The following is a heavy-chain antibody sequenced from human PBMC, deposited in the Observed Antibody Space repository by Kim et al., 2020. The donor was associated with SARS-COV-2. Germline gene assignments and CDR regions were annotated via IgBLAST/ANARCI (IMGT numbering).Heavy chain of an antibody. V-gene: IGHV7-4-1*02. CDR2: INTNTGNP. CDR1: GYTFTSYA. Sequence: ASVKVSCKASGYTFTSYAMNWVRQAPGQGLEWMGWINTNTGNPTYAQGFTGRFVFSLDTSVSTAYLQISSLKAEDTAVYYCARGIAARPPLLWDYYGMDVWGQGTTVTVSS. CDR3: ARGIAARPPLLWDYYGMDV. D-gene: IGHD6-6*01. J-gene: IGHJ6*02.